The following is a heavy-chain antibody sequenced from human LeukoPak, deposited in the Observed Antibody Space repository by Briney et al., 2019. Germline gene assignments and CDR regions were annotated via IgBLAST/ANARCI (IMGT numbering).Heavy chain of an antibody. D-gene: IGHD6-13*01. Sequence: GGSLRLSCAAPGFTVSSNYMSWVRQAPGKGLEWVSVIYRGGNTYYADSVKGRFTVSRDNSKNTLYLQMNSLRAEDTAVYYCARGGARQQLVENYFDYWGQGTLVTVSS. CDR3: ARGGARQQLVENYFDY. CDR2: IYRGGNT. CDR1: GFTVSSNY. J-gene: IGHJ4*02. V-gene: IGHV3-53*01.